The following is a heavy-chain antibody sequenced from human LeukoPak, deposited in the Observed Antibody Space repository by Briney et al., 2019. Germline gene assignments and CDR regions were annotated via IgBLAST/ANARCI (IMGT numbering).Heavy chain of an antibody. Sequence: GGSLRLSCAASGFTFSSYSMNWVRQAPGKGLEWVSSISSSSSYIYYADSVKGRFTISRDNAKNSLYLQMNSVRAEDTAVYYCASILGYCSSTSCPQPPFDYWGQGTLVTVSS. CDR2: ISSSSSYI. D-gene: IGHD2-2*01. CDR1: GFTFSSYS. J-gene: IGHJ4*02. V-gene: IGHV3-21*01. CDR3: ASILGYCSSTSCPQPPFDY.